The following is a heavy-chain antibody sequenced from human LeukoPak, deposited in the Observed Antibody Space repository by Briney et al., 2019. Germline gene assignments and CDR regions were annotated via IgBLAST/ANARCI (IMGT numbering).Heavy chain of an antibody. D-gene: IGHD6-6*01. V-gene: IGHV1-69*06. CDR2: IIPIFGTA. CDR1: GGTFSSYA. Sequence: RASVKVSCKASGGTFSSYAISWVRQAPGQGLEWMGGIIPIFGTANYAQKFQGRVTITADKSTSTAYMELSSLRSEDTAVYYCAREGGGIAARRYYFDYWGQGTLVTVSS. CDR3: AREGGGIAARRYYFDY. J-gene: IGHJ4*02.